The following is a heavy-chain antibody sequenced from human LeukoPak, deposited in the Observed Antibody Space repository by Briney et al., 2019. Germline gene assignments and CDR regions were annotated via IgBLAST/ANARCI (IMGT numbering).Heavy chain of an antibody. D-gene: IGHD2-15*01. CDR1: GGSVSSGSYY. J-gene: IGHJ4*02. CDR2: IYTSGST. Sequence: SETLSLTCTVSGGSVSSGSYYWSWIRQPAGKGLEWIGRIYTSGSTNYNPSLKSRVTMSVDTSKNQFSLKLSSVTAADTAVYYCARDYCTGGTCYQFYWGQGTLVTVSS. CDR3: ARDYCTGGTCYQFY. V-gene: IGHV4-61*02.